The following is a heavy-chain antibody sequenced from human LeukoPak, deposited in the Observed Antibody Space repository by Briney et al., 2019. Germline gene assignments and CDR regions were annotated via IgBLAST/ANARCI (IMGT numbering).Heavy chain of an antibody. J-gene: IGHJ4*02. Sequence: GGSLRLSCAASGFTFSSYSMNWVRQAPGKGLEWVSSISSSRSYIYYADSVKGRFTISRDNAKNSLYLQMNSLRAEDTAVYYCARGGIVVVQYWGQGTLVTVSS. D-gene: IGHD3-22*01. CDR1: GFTFSSYS. V-gene: IGHV3-21*01. CDR3: ARGGIVVVQY. CDR2: ISSSRSYI.